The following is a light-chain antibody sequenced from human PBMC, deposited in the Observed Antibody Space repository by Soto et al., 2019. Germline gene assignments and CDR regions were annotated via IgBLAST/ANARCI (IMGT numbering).Light chain of an antibody. CDR2: AAS. J-gene: IGKJ2*01. CDR3: QQSYSTPYT. CDR1: QSISNY. Sequence: DIQMTQSPSSLSASVGDRVTITCRASQSISNYLNWYQQKPGKAPKFLIYAASSLQSAVPSRFSGSGSGTDFTLTISSLQPEDFATYYCQQSYSTPYTFGQGTKLEIK. V-gene: IGKV1-39*01.